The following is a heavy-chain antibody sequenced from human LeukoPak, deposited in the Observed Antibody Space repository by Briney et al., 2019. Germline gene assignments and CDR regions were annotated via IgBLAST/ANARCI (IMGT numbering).Heavy chain of an antibody. CDR3: AGGGGVGAKY. V-gene: IGHV3-23*01. CDR2: ISGSGGRT. J-gene: IGHJ4*02. D-gene: IGHD1-26*01. Sequence: PGGSLRLSCAASGFTFSSYAMTWVRQAPGKGLEWVSAISGSGGRTHYADSVKGRFTISRDNSNNTLYLQMNSLRAEDTAVYYCAGGGGVGAKYWGQGTLVTVSS. CDR1: GFTFSSYA.